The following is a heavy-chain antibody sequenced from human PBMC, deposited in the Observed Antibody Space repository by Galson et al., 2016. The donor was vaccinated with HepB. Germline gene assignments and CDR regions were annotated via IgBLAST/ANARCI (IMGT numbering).Heavy chain of an antibody. CDR1: GGSISSGGYY. D-gene: IGHD1-26*01. J-gene: IGHJ5*02. CDR3: ARGGKDSGSPRASDNWFAP. Sequence: SETLSLTCTVSGGSISSGGYYWSWFRQSPGKGLEWIGEINHSGSTNYNPSLKSRVSISVDTSKNQFSLRQSSVTAADTAVYYRARGGKDSGSPRASDNWFAPWGQGTLVTVSS. CDR2: INHSGST. V-gene: IGHV4-39*07.